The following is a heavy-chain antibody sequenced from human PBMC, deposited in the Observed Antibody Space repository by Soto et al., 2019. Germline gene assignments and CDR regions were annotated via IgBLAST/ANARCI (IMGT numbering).Heavy chain of an antibody. CDR1: GFAFNNYG. V-gene: IGHV3-21*01. CDR2: ISKSDYT. CDR3: AREDSIIIPAVSDF. D-gene: IGHD2-2*01. Sequence: GGSLRLSCTVSGFAFNNYGINWVRQAPGKGLEWVSSISKSDYTYYSDSVKGRFTISRDNAKNSVSLQMNTLRVEDTAVYYCAREDSIIIPAVSDFWGQGTLVTGS. J-gene: IGHJ4*02.